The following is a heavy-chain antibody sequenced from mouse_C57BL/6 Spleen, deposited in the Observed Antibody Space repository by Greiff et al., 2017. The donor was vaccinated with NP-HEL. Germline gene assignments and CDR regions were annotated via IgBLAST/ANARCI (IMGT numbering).Heavy chain of an antibody. Sequence: VKLQQPGAELVKPGASVKLSCKASGYTFTSYWMHWVKQRPGQGLEWIGMIHPNSGSTNYNEKFKSKATLTVDKSSSTAYMQLSSLTSEDSAVYYCARRWDERGYAMDYWGQGTSVTVSS. CDR2: IHPNSGST. CDR1: GYTFTSYW. D-gene: IGHD4-1*01. CDR3: ARRWDERGYAMDY. J-gene: IGHJ4*01. V-gene: IGHV1-64*01.